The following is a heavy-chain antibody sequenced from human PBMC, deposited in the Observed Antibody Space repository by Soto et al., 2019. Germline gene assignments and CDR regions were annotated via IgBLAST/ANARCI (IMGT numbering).Heavy chain of an antibody. CDR3: TRPGFDY. J-gene: IGHJ4*02. Sequence: EVQLGESGGGLVQPGGSLKLCCAASGFTFSGSAMHWVRQASGKGLEWVGRIRSKANSYATAYASSVKGRFTISRDDSKNTAYLQRNILKPEDTAVYYCTRPGFDYWGQGTLVTVSS. V-gene: IGHV3-73*01. CDR1: GFTFSGSA. CDR2: IRSKANSYAT.